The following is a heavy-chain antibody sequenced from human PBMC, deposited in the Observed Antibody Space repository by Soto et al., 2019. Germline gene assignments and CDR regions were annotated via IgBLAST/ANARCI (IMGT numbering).Heavy chain of an antibody. CDR3: ARVHCSAGTCLDGLDV. J-gene: IGHJ6*02. V-gene: IGHV6-1*01. D-gene: IGHD2-15*01. Sequence: XQXLSLTCAISGDXVSSSGAAWNSSRQSPSSGLEWLGRTYYRSKWFLDYAASVRSRMTINVDTSRNHFSLHLNSVSPDDTAVYYCARVHCSAGTCLDGLDVWGQGTTVTVSS. CDR1: GDXVSSSGAA. CDR2: TYYRSKWFL.